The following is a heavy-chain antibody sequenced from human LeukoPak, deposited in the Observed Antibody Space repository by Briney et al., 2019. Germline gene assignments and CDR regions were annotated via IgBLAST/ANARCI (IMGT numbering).Heavy chain of an antibody. Sequence: GASVTVSCKASGYTFTNYDINWVRQATGQGLEWMGGMDPNSGNTGYAQKFQGRVTMTRNTSISTTYMELSGLRSEDTAVYYCARGFSYRMDVWGQGTTVTVSS. CDR2: MDPNSGNT. J-gene: IGHJ6*02. V-gene: IGHV1-8*01. CDR1: GYTFTNYD. CDR3: ARGFSYRMDV.